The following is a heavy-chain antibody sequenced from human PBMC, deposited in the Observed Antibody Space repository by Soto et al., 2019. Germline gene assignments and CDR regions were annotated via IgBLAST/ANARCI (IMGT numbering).Heavy chain of an antibody. D-gene: IGHD2-2*02. V-gene: IGHV3-73*01. CDR1: GFTFSGSA. J-gene: IGHJ5*02. Sequence: GWSLRLSCAASGFTFSGSAMHWVRQASGKGLEWVGRIRSKANSYATAYAASVKGRFTISRDNSKNTLYLQMNSLRAEDTAVYYCAKDGVVVPAAIRHLFPWGQGTLVTVSS. CDR2: IRSKANSYAT. CDR3: AKDGVVVPAAIRHLFP.